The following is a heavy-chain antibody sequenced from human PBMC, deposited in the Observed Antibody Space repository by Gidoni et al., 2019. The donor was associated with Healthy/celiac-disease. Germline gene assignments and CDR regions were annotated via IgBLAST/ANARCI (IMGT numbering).Heavy chain of an antibody. CDR3: ARGKDEGYFKH. CDR1: VASFSSNSPA. Sequence: QVQLQQSVPGLVKPSQTLSLTCAISVASFSSNSPAWNWIRQSPSRGLEWLGRTYYRSKWYNDYAVTVKSRITNNPDTYKKQFSLQLNSVTPEDTAVYYCARGKDEGYFKHWGQGTLVTVSS. V-gene: IGHV6-1*01. J-gene: IGHJ1*01. D-gene: IGHD6-13*01. CDR2: TYYRSKWYN.